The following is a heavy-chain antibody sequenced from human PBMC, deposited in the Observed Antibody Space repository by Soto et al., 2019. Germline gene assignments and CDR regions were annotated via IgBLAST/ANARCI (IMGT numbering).Heavy chain of an antibody. CDR3: FKQRGSGKTYYYAMDV. Sequence: EVHLLESGGGLVQPGGSLRLSCETSGFSFITYAMTWVRQAPVMGLEWVAGINYSGRTTFHAQSVKGRFTISRDNSRNTVFLQMDSLRAEDTAVYYCFKQRGSGKTYYYAMDVWGLGTTVIVSS. D-gene: IGHD3-10*01. V-gene: IGHV3-23*01. CDR1: GFSFITYA. J-gene: IGHJ6*02. CDR2: INYSGRTT.